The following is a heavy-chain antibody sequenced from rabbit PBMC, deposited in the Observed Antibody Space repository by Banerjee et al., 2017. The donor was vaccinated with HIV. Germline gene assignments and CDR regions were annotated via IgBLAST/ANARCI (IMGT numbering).Heavy chain of an antibody. CDR1: GFSFSNKAV. CDR2: IYTGDGST. V-gene: IGHV1S45*01. J-gene: IGHJ6*01. Sequence: QQQLVESRGGLVKPGASLTLTCKASGFSFSNKAVMCWVRQAPGKGLEWIACIYTGDGSTYYASWVNGRFTISKPSATTVTLQLNSLTAADTATYFCVRGPGGSEYHYGMDRWGQGTLVPVS. D-gene: IGHD8-1*01. CDR3: VRGPGGSEYHYGMDR.